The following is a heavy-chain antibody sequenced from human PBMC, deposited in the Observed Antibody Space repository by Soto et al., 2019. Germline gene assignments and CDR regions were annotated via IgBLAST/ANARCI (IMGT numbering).Heavy chain of an antibody. CDR3: ARGYYDFWSGYYRTHDAFDI. CDR2: INHSGST. Sequence: SETLSLTCAVYGGSFSGYYWSWIRQPPGKGLEWIGEINHSGSTNYNPSLKSRVTISVDTSKNQFSLKLSSVTAADTAVYYCARGYYDFWSGYYRTHDAFDIWGPGTMVTVSS. J-gene: IGHJ3*02. V-gene: IGHV4-34*01. D-gene: IGHD3-3*01. CDR1: GGSFSGYY.